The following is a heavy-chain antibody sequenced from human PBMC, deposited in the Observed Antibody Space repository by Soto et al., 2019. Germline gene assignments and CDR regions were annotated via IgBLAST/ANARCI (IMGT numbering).Heavy chain of an antibody. D-gene: IGHD1-26*01. CDR3: ARWQLGQDTTRVEGYYYYYYMDV. CDR1: GFTFSSYS. Sequence: EVQLVESGGGLVKPGGSLRLSCAASGFTFSSYSMNWVRQAPGKGLEWVSSISSSSSYIYYADSVKGRFTISRDNAKNSLYLQMNSLRAEDTAVYYCARWQLGQDTTRVEGYYYYYYMDVWGKGTTVTVSS. CDR2: ISSSSSYI. V-gene: IGHV3-21*01. J-gene: IGHJ6*03.